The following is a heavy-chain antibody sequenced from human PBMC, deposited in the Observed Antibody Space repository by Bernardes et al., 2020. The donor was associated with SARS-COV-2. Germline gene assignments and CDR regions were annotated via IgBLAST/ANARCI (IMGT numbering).Heavy chain of an antibody. CDR3: AREDAVAGTDYYYGMDV. CDR2: INPNSGGT. D-gene: IGHD6-19*01. J-gene: IGHJ6*02. V-gene: IGHV1-2*02. CDR1: GYTFTGYY. Sequence: ASVKVSCKASGYTFTGYYMHWVRQAPGQGLEWMGWINPNSGGTNYAQKFQGRVTMTRDTSISTAYKELSRLRSDDTAVYYCAREDAVAGTDYYYGMDVWGQGTTVTVSS.